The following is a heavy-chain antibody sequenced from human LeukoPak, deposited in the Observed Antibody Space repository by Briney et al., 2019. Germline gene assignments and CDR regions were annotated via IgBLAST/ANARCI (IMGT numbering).Heavy chain of an antibody. CDR1: GYAFTNYA. J-gene: IGHJ4*02. CDR3: ARDRHYDDSSVFKLDF. D-gene: IGHD3-22*01. CDR2: INAASGNT. V-gene: IGHV1-3*01. Sequence: GASVKVSCKASGYAFTNYAMHWLRQAPGQRLEWVGWINAASGNTKYSQGLQGRITITRDTSANTVCMQLSSLRSEDSAVYYCARDRHYDDSSVFKLDFWGQGSLVTVSS.